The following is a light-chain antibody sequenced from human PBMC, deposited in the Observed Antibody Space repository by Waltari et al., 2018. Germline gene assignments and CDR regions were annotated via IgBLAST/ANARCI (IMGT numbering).Light chain of an antibody. J-gene: IGKJ2*01. CDR1: QRVSSSY. V-gene: IGKV3-20*01. CDR2: GVS. CDR3: QQYGSSPPGYT. Sequence: AGQRVSSSYLAGDRQRRCQAPRVLLDGVSSRATGIPDRFSGSRSETDFTLTISRLEPEDFAVYYCQQYGSSPPGYTFGQGTTLEIK.